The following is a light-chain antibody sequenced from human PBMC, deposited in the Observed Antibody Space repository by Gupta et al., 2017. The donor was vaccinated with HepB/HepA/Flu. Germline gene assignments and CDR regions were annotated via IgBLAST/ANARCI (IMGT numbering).Light chain of an antibody. CDR3: SSYTSSSPYV. V-gene: IGLV2-14*03. J-gene: IGLJ1*01. CDR2: DVS. Sequence: QSALTQPASVSWSPGQSLTLSCTGTSSDVGGYNYVSWYQQHPGKAPKLMIYDVSNRPSGVSNRFSGSKSGNTASLTISGLQAEDEADYYCSSYTSSSPYVFGTGTKVTVL. CDR1: SSDVGGYNY.